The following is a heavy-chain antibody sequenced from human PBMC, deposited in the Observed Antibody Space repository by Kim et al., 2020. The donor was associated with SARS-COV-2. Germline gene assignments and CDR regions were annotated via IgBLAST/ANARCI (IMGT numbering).Heavy chain of an antibody. D-gene: IGHD2-21*01. Sequence: SETLSLICTVSGGSVSSGSYYWSWIRQPPGKGLEWIGYIYYSGSTNYNPSLKSRVTISVDTSKNQFSLKLSSVTAADTAVYYCARAFRNRGMDVWGQGTTVTVSS. J-gene: IGHJ6*02. CDR3: ARAFRNRGMDV. CDR2: IYYSGST. V-gene: IGHV4-61*01. CDR1: GGSVSSGSYY.